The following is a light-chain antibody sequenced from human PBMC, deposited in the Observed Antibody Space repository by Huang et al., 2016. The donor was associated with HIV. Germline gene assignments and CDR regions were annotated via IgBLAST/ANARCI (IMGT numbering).Light chain of an antibody. V-gene: IGKV3-20*01. CDR1: QFVANAY. Sequence: EIVLTQSPGTLSLSPGDRATLSCRASQFVANAYVAWYQHKPGQSPRLLIYGASIRASGIPDRFSGSGFGTDFTLTISRLEPDDFAVYFCQQCGSPTWTFGQGTKVEIK. CDR3: QQCGSPTWT. J-gene: IGKJ1*01. CDR2: GAS.